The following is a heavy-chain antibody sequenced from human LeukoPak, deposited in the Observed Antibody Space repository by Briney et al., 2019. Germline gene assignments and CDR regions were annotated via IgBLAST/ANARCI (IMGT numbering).Heavy chain of an antibody. CDR1: GFTFSSYA. Sequence: GGSLRLSCAASGFTFSSYAMSWVRQAPGKGLEWVSAISGSGDSTYYGDSVKGRFTISRDNSKNTLYLQMNSLRAEDTAVYYCAKTRPLDSSSWSHGNYWGQGTLVTVSS. V-gene: IGHV3-23*01. D-gene: IGHD6-13*01. CDR2: ISGSGDST. J-gene: IGHJ4*02. CDR3: AKTRPLDSSSWSHGNY.